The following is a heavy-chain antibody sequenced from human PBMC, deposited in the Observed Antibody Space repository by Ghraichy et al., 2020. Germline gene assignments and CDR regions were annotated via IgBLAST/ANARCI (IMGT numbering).Heavy chain of an antibody. CDR3: ARASYGSGSSRDNWFDP. Sequence: GESLNISCAASGFTFSSYWMHWVRQAPGKGLVWVSRIYSDASSASYADYVKVRFTISRDNAKNTLYLQMNSLRADDTAVYYCARASYGSGSSRDNWFDPLGQGTLVTVSA. V-gene: IGHV3-74*01. J-gene: IGHJ5*02. CDR1: GFTFSSYW. CDR2: IYSDASSA. D-gene: IGHD3-10*01.